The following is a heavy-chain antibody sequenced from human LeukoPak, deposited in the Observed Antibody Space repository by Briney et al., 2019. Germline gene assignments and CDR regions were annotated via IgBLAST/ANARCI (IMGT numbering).Heavy chain of an antibody. CDR3: AKDQHSSSWYIDWFDP. Sequence: ASVKVSCKASGYTFTSYYMHWVRQAPGQGLEWMGIINPSGGSTSYAQKFQGRVTMTRDMSTSTVYMELSSLRSEDTAVYYCAKDQHSSSWYIDWFDPWGQGTLVTVSS. CDR2: INPSGGST. CDR1: GYTFTSYY. J-gene: IGHJ5*02. V-gene: IGHV1-46*01. D-gene: IGHD6-13*01.